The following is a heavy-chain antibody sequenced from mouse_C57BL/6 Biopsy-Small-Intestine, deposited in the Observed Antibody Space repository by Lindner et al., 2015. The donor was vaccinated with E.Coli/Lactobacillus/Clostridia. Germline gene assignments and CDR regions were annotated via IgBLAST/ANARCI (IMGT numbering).Heavy chain of an antibody. CDR3: ARDSSSWYYYYYGMDV. D-gene: IGHD1-1*01. J-gene: IGHJ1*01. Sequence: SVKVSCKASGYTFTSYGISWVRQAPGQGLEWMGWISAYNGNTNYAQKLQGRDTMTTDTSTSTAYMELRSLRSDDTAVYYCARDSSSWYYYYYGMDVWGQGTTVTVSS. V-gene: IGHV1-81*01. CDR2: ISAYNGNT. CDR1: GYTFTSYG.